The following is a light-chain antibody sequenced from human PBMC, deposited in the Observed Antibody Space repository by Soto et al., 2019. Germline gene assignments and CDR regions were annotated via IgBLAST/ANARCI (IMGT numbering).Light chain of an antibody. CDR3: AAWDDSLNGPV. CDR2: SNN. V-gene: IGLV1-44*01. CDR1: SSNIGSNS. J-gene: IGLJ1*01. Sequence: QSVLTQPPSASGTPGQRGSISCSGSSSNIGSNSVNCYQQLPGTAPKLLIYSNNQRPSGVPDRISGSKSGTSASLAISGLQSEDEADYYCAAWDDSLNGPVFGTGTKLTVL.